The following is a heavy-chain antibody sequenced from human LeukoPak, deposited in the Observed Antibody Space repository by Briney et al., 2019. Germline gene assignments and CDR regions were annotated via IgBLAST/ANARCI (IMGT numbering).Heavy chain of an antibody. J-gene: IGHJ4*02. Sequence: GGSLRLSCAASGFTFRGYWMSWFRQAPGKGLEWVGNIQPDGSGAFYVDAMRGRFTISRDNAQNSLYLQINSLRAEDTAVYYCAREDDHNTNDCWGQGTLVTVSS. CDR1: GFTFRGYW. V-gene: IGHV3-7*01. D-gene: IGHD5-24*01. CDR3: AREDDHNTNDC. CDR2: IQPDGSGA.